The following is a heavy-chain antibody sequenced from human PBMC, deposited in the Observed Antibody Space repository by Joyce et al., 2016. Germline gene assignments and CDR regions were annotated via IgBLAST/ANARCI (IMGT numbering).Heavy chain of an antibody. V-gene: IGHV3-15*01. CDR1: GFSFSNAW. D-gene: IGHD6-19*01. CDR2: IKSKSDGGTI. CDR3: HSGREGLGAEDFQH. J-gene: IGHJ1*01. Sequence: EVQLVESGGGLVKPGGSLRLSCAASGFSFSNAWMTGVRQAPGKGLEGVGGIKSKSDGGTIDYAAPVKGRVSIARDDAKKTLYLEMKSLKTEDTAVYYCHSGREGLGAEDFQHWGQGTLVTVSS.